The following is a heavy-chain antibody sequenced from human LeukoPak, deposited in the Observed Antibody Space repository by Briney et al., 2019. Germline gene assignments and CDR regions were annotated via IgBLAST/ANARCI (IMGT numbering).Heavy chain of an antibody. CDR3: ARNGYSSSWYRN. Sequence: GGSLRLSCAASGFTFSTFGMSWVRQAPGKGLEWVSVIYSGGSTYYADSVKGRFTISRDNSKNTLYLQMNSLRAEDTAVYYCARNGYSSSWYRNWGQGTLVTVSS. J-gene: IGHJ4*02. CDR1: GFTFSTFG. CDR2: IYSGGST. D-gene: IGHD6-13*01. V-gene: IGHV3-53*01.